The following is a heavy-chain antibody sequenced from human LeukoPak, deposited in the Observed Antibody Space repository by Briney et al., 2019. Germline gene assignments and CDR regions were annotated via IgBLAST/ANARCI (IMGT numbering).Heavy chain of an antibody. V-gene: IGHV4-38-2*02. D-gene: IGHD6-6*01. CDR1: GASISTYY. J-gene: IGHJ4*02. CDR3: ARDRSVGVLPAPPFDF. CDR2: VFHSGNT. Sequence: SETLSLTCTVSGASISTYYWGWIRQPPGKGLEWVGSVFHSGNTYYNPSLKSRLTISADTSKNQFSLTLTSVTAADTAVYYCARDRSVGVLPAPPFDFWGQGTLVTVSS.